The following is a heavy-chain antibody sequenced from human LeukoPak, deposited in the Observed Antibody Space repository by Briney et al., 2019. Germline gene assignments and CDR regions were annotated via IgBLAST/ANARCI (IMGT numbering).Heavy chain of an antibody. CDR1: GFTFSSYG. V-gene: IGHV3-33*01. Sequence: PGGSLRLSCAASGFTFSSYGMHWVRQAPGKGLEWVAVIWYDGSNKYYADSVKGRFTISRDNSKNTLYLQMNSLRAEDTAVYYYARAGPIAVAGYAIDYWGQGTLVTVSS. CDR3: ARAGPIAVAGYAIDY. CDR2: IWYDGSNK. J-gene: IGHJ4*02. D-gene: IGHD6-19*01.